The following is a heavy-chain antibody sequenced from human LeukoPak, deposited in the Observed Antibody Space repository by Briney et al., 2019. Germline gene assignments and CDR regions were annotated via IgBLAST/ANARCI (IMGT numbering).Heavy chain of an antibody. CDR3: AKDQRSSRFGAAFDY. Sequence: GGSLRLSCAASGFTFSSYAMSWVRQAPGKGLEWVSAISGSGGSTYYADSVKGRFTISRDNSKNTLYLQMNSLRAEDTAVYYCAKDQRSSRFGAAFDYWGQGTLVTVSS. CDR1: GFTFSSYA. CDR2: ISGSGGST. J-gene: IGHJ4*02. V-gene: IGHV3-23*01. D-gene: IGHD3-10*01.